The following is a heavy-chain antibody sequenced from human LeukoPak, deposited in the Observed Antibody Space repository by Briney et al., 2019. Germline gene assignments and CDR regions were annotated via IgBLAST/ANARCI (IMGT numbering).Heavy chain of an antibody. CDR3: AKDLLDCSGGSCYYYYGMDV. CDR1: GFTFSSYA. Sequence: GGSLRLSCAASGFTFSSYAMSWVRQAQGKGLEWVSAISGSGGSTYYADSVKGRFTISRDNSKNTLYLQMNSLRAEDTAVYYCAKDLLDCSGGSCYYYYGMDVWGQGTTVTVSS. D-gene: IGHD2-15*01. J-gene: IGHJ6*02. CDR2: ISGSGGST. V-gene: IGHV3-23*01.